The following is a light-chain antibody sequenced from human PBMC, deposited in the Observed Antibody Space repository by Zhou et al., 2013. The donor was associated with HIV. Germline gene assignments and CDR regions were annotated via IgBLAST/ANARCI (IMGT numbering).Light chain of an antibody. CDR2: DAS. V-gene: IGKV3-20*01. Sequence: EIVLTQSPGTLSLSPGERATLSCRASHTISANYLAWYQQKPGQAPRLLVYDASTRATGIPDRFTGSGSGTDFTLTFTTLGPEDFAVYYCQQYANSPQTFGQGPRWRSN. J-gene: IGKJ2*01. CDR3: QQYANSPQT. CDR1: HTISANY.